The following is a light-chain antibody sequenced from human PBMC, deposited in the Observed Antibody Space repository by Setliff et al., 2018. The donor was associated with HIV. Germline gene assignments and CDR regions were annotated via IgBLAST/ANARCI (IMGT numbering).Light chain of an antibody. J-gene: IGLJ1*01. CDR1: SSDVGAFDF. CDR3: TSYANSDAFI. V-gene: IGLV2-14*03. CDR2: DVT. Sequence: QSALAQPASVSGSPGQSITVSCTGTSSDVGAFDFVSWYRQHPGKAPELMIYDVTNRPSGVSNRFSGSKSGNTASLTISGLQAEDEADYYCTSYANSDAFIVGTGTKV.